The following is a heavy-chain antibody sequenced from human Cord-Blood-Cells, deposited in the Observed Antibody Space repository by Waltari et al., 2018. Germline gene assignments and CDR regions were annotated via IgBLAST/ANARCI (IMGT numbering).Heavy chain of an antibody. D-gene: IGHD2-2*01. J-gene: IGHJ5*02. CDR1: GGSISSSSYY. Sequence: QLQLQESGPGLVKPSETLSLTCTVPGGSISSSSYYWCWFRQPPGKGLEWIGSIYYSGSTYYNPSLKSRVTISVDTSKNQFSLKLSSVTAADTAVYYCARHTRGGSPNWFDPWGQGTLVTVSS. CDR3: ARHTRGGSPNWFDP. V-gene: IGHV4-39*01. CDR2: IYYSGST.